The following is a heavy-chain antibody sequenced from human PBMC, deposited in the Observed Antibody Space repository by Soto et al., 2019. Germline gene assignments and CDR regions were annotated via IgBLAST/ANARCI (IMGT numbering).Heavy chain of an antibody. CDR3: TRDPDYGDYWVYFFEY. Sequence: ASVKVSCKTSGYTFAAFFIHWLRQAPGHGLEWMGWINPTSGATVSAQKFQDRVTMTRDTPISTAYMELRGLKSDGTAVYYCTRDPDYGDYWVYFFEYWGQGTPVTVPS. V-gene: IGHV1-2*02. D-gene: IGHD4-17*01. J-gene: IGHJ4*02. CDR1: GYTFAAFF. CDR2: INPTSGAT.